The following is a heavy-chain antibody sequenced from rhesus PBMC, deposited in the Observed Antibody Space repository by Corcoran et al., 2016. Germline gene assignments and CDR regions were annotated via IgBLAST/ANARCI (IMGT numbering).Heavy chain of an antibody. CDR1: GGSISGYHN. V-gene: IGHV4-143*01. D-gene: IGHD2-33*01. J-gene: IGHJ6*01. CDR3: ARQGDTDHLGGLDS. Sequence: QVQLQESGPGLVKPSETLSLTCTVSGGSISGYHNWNWIRQAPGKGLEWIGGFYGNRASNHYTPALKSRVTISKDTSKNQFSMRLTSVTAADTAVYYCARQGDTDHLGGLDSWGQGVVVTVSS. CDR2: FYGNRASN.